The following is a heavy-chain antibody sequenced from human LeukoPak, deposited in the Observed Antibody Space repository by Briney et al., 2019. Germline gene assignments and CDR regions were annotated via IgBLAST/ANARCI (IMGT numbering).Heavy chain of an antibody. CDR2: ISSSSSYI. CDR1: GFTFSSYS. CDR3: ASYNPAYFTYYFDY. J-gene: IGHJ4*02. Sequence: GGSLRLSCAASGFTFSSYSMNWVRQAPGKGLEWVSSISSSSSYIYYADSVKGRFTISRDSAKNSLYLQMNSLRAEDTAVYYCASYNPAYFTYYFDYWGQGTLVTVSS. V-gene: IGHV3-21*01. D-gene: IGHD1-14*01.